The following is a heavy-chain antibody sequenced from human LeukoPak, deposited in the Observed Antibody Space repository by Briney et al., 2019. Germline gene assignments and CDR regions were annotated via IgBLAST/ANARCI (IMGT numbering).Heavy chain of an antibody. CDR1: GYSFASYG. CDR3: ARVGRDCSSINCYWEDWFDP. Sequence: ASVKVSCKASGYSFASYGITWVREAPGQRPEWMGWISGSTGNTHYAQKVQGRVTMTTDTATSTAYMGLRSLGSDDTAVYYCARVGRDCSSINCYWEDWFDPWGQGTLVIVSS. D-gene: IGHD2-2*01. J-gene: IGHJ5*02. V-gene: IGHV1-18*04. CDR2: ISGSTGNT.